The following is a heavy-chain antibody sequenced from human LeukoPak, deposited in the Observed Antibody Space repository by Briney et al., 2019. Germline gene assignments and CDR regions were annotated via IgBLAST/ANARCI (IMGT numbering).Heavy chain of an antibody. J-gene: IGHJ6*03. D-gene: IGHD3-22*01. CDR2: INHSGST. Sequence: SSETLSLTCAVYGGSFSGYYWSWIRQPPGKGLEWIGEINHSGSTNYNPSLKSRVTISVDTSKNQFPLKLSCVTAADTAVYYCARVAYYYDSSGYYYFGGVYYYYMDVWGKGTTVTISS. CDR3: ARVAYYYDSSGYYYFGGVYYYYMDV. CDR1: GGSFSGYY. V-gene: IGHV4-34*01.